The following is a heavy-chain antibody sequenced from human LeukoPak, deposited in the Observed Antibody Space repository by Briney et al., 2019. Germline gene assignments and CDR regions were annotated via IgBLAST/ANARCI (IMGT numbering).Heavy chain of an antibody. V-gene: IGHV4-34*01. Sequence: PSETLSLTCAVYGGSFSGYYWSWIRQPPGKGLEWIGEINHSGSTNYNPSLKSRVTISVDTSKNQFSLKLSSVTAADTAVYYCARRRFALCAFDIWGQGTMVTVS. J-gene: IGHJ3*02. D-gene: IGHD3-16*01. CDR1: GGSFSGYY. CDR3: ARRRFALCAFDI. CDR2: INHSGST.